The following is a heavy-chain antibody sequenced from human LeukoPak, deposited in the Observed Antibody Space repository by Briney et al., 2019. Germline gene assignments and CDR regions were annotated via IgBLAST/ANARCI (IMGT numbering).Heavy chain of an antibody. CDR3: ARNSTVTSPSTGYFDY. V-gene: IGHV4-38-2*01. J-gene: IGHJ4*02. CDR1: GYSISSGDY. Sequence: SETLSLTCAVSGYSISSGDYWCWIRQPPGKGLEWIGSVYYSGSTHYNPSLKSRVTISVDRSRNQFSLRLSSVTAADTAVYYCARNSTVTSPSTGYFDYWGQGTLATVSS. CDR2: VYYSGST. D-gene: IGHD4-17*01.